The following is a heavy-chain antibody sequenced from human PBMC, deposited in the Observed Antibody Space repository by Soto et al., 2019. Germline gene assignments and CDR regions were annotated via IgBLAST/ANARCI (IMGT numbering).Heavy chain of an antibody. CDR2: IIPLFGTT. CDR1: GGTVSNSV. D-gene: IGHD3-10*01. CDR3: EIDVGSGEWSVV. Sequence: QVQLVQSGTEVKKPGSSAKVSCKASGGTVSNSVISWVRQAPGQGLEWMGGIIPLFGTTDYAKKFKGRIAITADESTTTVYMDLSSMRFEDTAVYFCEIDVGSGEWSVVWGQGTTVIVSS. V-gene: IGHV1-69*01. J-gene: IGHJ6*02.